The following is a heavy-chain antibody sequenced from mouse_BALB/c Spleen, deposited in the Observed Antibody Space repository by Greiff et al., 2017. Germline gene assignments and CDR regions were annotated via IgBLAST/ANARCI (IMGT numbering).Heavy chain of an antibody. CDR1: GFNIKDTY. CDR2: IDPANGNT. V-gene: IGHV14-3*02. CDR3: ARYLYYGNYDYAMDY. Sequence: DVKLQESGAELVKPGASVKLSCTASGFNIKDTYMHWVKQRPEQGLEWIGRIDPANGNTKYDPKFQGKATITADTSSNTAYLQLSSLTSEDTAVYYCARYLYYGNYDYAMDYWGQGTSVTVSS. D-gene: IGHD2-1*01. J-gene: IGHJ4*01.